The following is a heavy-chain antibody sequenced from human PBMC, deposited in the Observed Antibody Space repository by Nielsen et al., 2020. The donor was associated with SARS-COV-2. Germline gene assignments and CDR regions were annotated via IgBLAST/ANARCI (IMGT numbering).Heavy chain of an antibody. D-gene: IGHD5-18*01. V-gene: IGHV3-53*01. CDR3: AREEGPRGYSYGYYAFDI. J-gene: IGHJ3*02. Sequence: VRQAPGKGLEWVSVIYSGGSTYYADSVKGRFTISRDNSKNTLYLQMNSLRAEDTAVYYCAREEGPRGYSYGYYAFDIWGQGTMVTVSS. CDR2: IYSGGST.